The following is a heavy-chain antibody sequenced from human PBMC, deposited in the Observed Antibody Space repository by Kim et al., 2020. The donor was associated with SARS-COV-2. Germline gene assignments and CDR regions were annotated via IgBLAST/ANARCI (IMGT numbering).Heavy chain of an antibody. D-gene: IGHD6-19*01. J-gene: IGHJ4*02. Sequence: GGYLRLSCAASGFTFDDYAMHWVRQAPGKGLEWVSGISWNSGSIGYADSVKGRFTISRDNAKNSLYLQMNSLRAEDTALYYCAKDRNSIAVAGYFDYWGQGTLVTVSS. CDR2: ISWNSGSI. CDR1: GFTFDDYA. CDR3: AKDRNSIAVAGYFDY. V-gene: IGHV3-9*01.